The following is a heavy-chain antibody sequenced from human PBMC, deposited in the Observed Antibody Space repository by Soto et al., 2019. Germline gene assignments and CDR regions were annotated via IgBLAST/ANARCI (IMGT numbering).Heavy chain of an antibody. CDR1: GFTFSSYG. CDR3: VVVVAATLYGMDV. CDR2: ISYDGSNK. Sequence: PGGSLRLSCAASGFTFSSYGMHWVRQAPGKGLEWVAVISYDGSNKYYAGSVKGRFTISRDNSKNTLYLQMNSLRAEDTAVYYCVVVVAATLYGMDVWGQGTTVTVSS. J-gene: IGHJ6*02. D-gene: IGHD2-15*01. V-gene: IGHV3-30*03.